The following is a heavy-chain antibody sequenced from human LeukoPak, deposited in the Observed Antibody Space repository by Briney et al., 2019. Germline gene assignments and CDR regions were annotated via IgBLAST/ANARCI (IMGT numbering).Heavy chain of an antibody. CDR1: GFSFSSYW. CDR2: IKQDGSEK. J-gene: IGHJ4*02. CDR3: ATSFSYPDDY. V-gene: IGHV3-7*01. Sequence: QPGGSLRLSCAASGFSFSSYWMSWVRQAPGKGLEWVANIKQDGSEKYYVNSLKGRFTISRDNAKNSLYLQMNSLRAEDTAVYYCATSFSYPDDYWGQGTLVTVSP. D-gene: IGHD1-26*01.